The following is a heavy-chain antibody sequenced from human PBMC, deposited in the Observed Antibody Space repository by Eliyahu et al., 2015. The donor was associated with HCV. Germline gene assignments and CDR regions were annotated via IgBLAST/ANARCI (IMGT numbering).Heavy chain of an antibody. V-gene: IGHV4-39*01. CDR2: IYYSART. CDR1: GGSISSSSYY. J-gene: IGHJ3*02. CDR3: ARQIRAFDI. Sequence: QLQLQESGPGLVKPSETLSLTCTVSGGSISSSSYYWGWIRQPPGKGLELIGTIYYSARTSYNPSLKSRVTISADMSKNQFSLKLKSVTAADTALYYCARQIRAFDIWGRGTMVTVSS.